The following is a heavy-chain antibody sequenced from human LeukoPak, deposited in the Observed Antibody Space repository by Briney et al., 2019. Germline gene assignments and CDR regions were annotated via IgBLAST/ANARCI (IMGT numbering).Heavy chain of an antibody. Sequence: ASVTVSCKASGYTFTSYGISWVRQAPGQGLEWMGWISTYNGNTNYAQNLQGRDTMTTDTSTSTAYMELRSLRSDDTAVYYCARGRGSTSRYWGQGTLVTVSS. V-gene: IGHV1-18*01. D-gene: IGHD5-12*01. CDR1: GYTFTSYG. CDR2: ISTYNGNT. CDR3: ARGRGSTSRY. J-gene: IGHJ4*02.